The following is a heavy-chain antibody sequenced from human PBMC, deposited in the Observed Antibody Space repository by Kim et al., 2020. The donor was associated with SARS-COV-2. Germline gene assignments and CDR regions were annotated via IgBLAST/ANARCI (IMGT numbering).Heavy chain of an antibody. CDR3: SREGSIRIFGVVMGDYGMDV. CDR2: IYYSGST. J-gene: IGHJ6*02. CDR1: GGSISSYY. V-gene: IGHV4-59*01. Sequence: SETLSLTCTVSGGSISSYYWSWIRQPPGKGLEWIGYIYYSGSTNYNPSLKSRVTISVDTSKNQFSLKLSSVTAADTAVYYCSREGSIRIFGVVMGDYGMDVWGQGTTVTVSS. D-gene: IGHD3-3*02.